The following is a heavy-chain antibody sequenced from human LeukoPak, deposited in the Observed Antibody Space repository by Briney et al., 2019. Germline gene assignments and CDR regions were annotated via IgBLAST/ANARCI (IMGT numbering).Heavy chain of an antibody. J-gene: IGHJ4*02. V-gene: IGHV4-4*07. Sequence: PSETLSLTCTVSGGSISSYYWSWIRQPAGKGLEWIGRIYTSGSTNYNPSLKSRVTMSVDTSKNQFSLKLSSVTAADMAVYYCARGTGYNWNERFDYWGQGTMVTVSS. D-gene: IGHD1-20*01. CDR1: GGSISSYY. CDR3: ARGTGYNWNERFDY. CDR2: IYTSGST.